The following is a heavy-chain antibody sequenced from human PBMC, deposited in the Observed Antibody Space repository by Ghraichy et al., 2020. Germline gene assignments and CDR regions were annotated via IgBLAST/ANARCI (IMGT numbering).Heavy chain of an antibody. CDR1: GFTFSAYG. CDR2: ISFDGSNK. D-gene: IGHD6-13*01. Sequence: GGSLRLSCAASGFTFSAYGMHWVRQAPGEGLEWVAVISFDGSNKYYADSMKGRFTISRDNSKNTLDLQMNSLRAEDTAVYYCAKGGSSSWSGNLDHWGQGTLVTVSS. J-gene: IGHJ4*02. CDR3: AKGGSSSWSGNLDH. V-gene: IGHV3-30*18.